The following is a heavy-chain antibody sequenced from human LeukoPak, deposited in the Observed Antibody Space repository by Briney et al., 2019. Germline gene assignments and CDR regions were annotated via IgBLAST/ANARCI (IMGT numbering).Heavy chain of an antibody. CDR3: ANWRGGYYYMDV. D-gene: IGHD3-10*01. CDR1: GFTFSSYS. V-gene: IGHV3-21*01. J-gene: IGHJ6*03. Sequence: PGGSLRLSCAASGFTFSSYSMNWVRQAPGKGLKWVSSISSSSSYIYYADSVKGRFTISRDNAKNSLYLQMNSLRAEDTAVYYCANWRGGYYYMDVWGKGTTVTVSS. CDR2: ISSSSSYI.